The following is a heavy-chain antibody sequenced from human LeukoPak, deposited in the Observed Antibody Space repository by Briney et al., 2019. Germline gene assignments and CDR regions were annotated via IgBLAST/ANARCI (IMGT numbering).Heavy chain of an antibody. CDR2: IRYDGSNK. Sequence: GGSLRLSCAASGFTFSSYGMHWVRQAPGKGLEWVASIRYDGSNKYYADSVKGRFTISRDNSKNTLYLQMNSLRAEDTAVYYCAKDRGDIVVVPAAIPLDTFDYWGQGTLVTVSS. J-gene: IGHJ4*02. CDR3: AKDRGDIVVVPAAIPLDTFDY. CDR1: GFTFSSYG. D-gene: IGHD2-2*01. V-gene: IGHV3-30*02.